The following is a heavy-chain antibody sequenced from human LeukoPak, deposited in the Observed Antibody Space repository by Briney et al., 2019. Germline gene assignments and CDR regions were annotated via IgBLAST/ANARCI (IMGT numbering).Heavy chain of an antibody. Sequence: PGGSLRLSCVASGFTFSSYWMSWVRQAPGKGLEWVANIKQDGSEKYYVDSVKGRFTISRDNAKNSLYLQMNSLRAEDTAVYYCARDLKGSGSYLFGYWGQGTLVTVSS. CDR1: GFTFSSYW. CDR3: ARDLKGSGSYLFGY. D-gene: IGHD1-26*01. V-gene: IGHV3-7*01. J-gene: IGHJ4*02. CDR2: IKQDGSEK.